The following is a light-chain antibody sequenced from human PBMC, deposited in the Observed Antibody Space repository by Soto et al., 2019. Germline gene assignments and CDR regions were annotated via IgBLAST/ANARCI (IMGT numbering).Light chain of an antibody. CDR2: GAS. CDR3: QQHGASPPWT. V-gene: IGKV3-20*01. J-gene: IGKJ1*01. CDR1: QSISSTY. Sequence: EIVLTQSPGTLSLSPGESATLSCRTSQSISSTYLAWYQQKPGQAPRLLIYGASRRATGIPDRFSGSGSGTDFTLTISRLEPEDFALYYCQQHGASPPWTFGQGTRVEIK.